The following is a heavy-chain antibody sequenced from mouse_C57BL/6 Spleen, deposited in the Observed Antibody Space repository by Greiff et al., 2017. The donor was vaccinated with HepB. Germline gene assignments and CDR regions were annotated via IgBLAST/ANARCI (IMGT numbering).Heavy chain of an antibody. D-gene: IGHD2-1*01. CDR3: ARKMVRGYFDV. CDR2: IWSGGST. Sequence: QVQLKESGPGLVQPSQSLSITCTVSGFSLTSYGVHWVRQSPGKGLEWLGVIWSGGSTDYNAAFISRLSISKDNSKSQVFFKMNSLQADDTAIYYCARKMVRGYFDVWGTGTTVTVSS. J-gene: IGHJ1*03. V-gene: IGHV2-2*01. CDR1: GFSLTSYG.